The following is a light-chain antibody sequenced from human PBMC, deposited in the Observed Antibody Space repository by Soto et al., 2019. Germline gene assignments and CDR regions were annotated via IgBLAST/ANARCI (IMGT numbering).Light chain of an antibody. CDR2: GAS. CDR3: QQYGSSPRT. CDR1: QSVTSNY. J-gene: IGKJ1*01. Sequence: IVVTQSPGPLSLSPGERATLSCGANQSVTSNYLAWYQQKPGQPPRLLIYGASSRATGIPDRFSGSGSGTDFTLTISRLEPEDFAVYYCQQYGSSPRTFGQGTKVDIK. V-gene: IGKV3-20*01.